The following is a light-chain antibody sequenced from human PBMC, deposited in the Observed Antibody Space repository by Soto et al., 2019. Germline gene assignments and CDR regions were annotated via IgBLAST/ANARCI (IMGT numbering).Light chain of an antibody. V-gene: IGKV3-11*01. CDR3: QQPSNLFT. CDR2: DAS. CDR1: QSVSSY. Sequence: EIVLTQSPATLSLSPGERATLSCRASQSVSSYLAWYQQKPGQAPRLLIYDASNRATGIPARFSGSGSGTDFTLTISSLEPEDFAVYYCQQPSNLFTFGGGTKVEIK. J-gene: IGKJ4*01.